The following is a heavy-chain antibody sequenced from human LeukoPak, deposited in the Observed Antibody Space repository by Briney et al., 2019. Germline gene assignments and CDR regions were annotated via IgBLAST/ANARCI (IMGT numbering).Heavy chain of an antibody. J-gene: IGHJ3*02. Sequence: SETLSLTCTVSGGSISTYYWSWIRQPPGRGLELIGYIYYSGSTNYNPSLKSRITISVDTSKNQFSLSLISLTAADTAVYYCARVRRVLITTNDAFDIWGQGTMVTVSS. CDR2: IYYSGST. V-gene: IGHV4-59*01. D-gene: IGHD3-22*01. CDR3: ARVRRVLITTNDAFDI. CDR1: GGSISTYY.